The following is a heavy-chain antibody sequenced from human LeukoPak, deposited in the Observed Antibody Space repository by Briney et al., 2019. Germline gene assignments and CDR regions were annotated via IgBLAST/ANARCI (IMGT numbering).Heavy chain of an antibody. V-gene: IGHV4-59*08. D-gene: IGHD3-3*01. CDR3: ARHETRFNVFDM. J-gene: IGHJ3*02. CDR1: GGSISAYY. Sequence: SETLSLTCTVSGGSISAYYWSWFRQPPGRRLEWIGYIYHSGSTKYSPSLKSRVAISVDKSKNQFSLKLTSVTAADTAVYYCARHETRFNVFDMWGQGTRVTVSS. CDR2: IYHSGST.